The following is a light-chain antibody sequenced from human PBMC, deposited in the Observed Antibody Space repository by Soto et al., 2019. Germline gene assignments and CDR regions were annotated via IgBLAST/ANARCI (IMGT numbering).Light chain of an antibody. CDR1: SSDIGAYNY. CDR2: DVS. CDR3: SSYTSSYTLV. J-gene: IGLJ2*01. V-gene: IGLV2-14*01. Sequence: QSVLTQPASVSGSPRQSFTISCTGTSSDIGAYNYVSWYQQHPGKAPKRMIYDVSNRPSGVSNRFSGSKSGNTASLTISGLQAEDEADYYCSSYTSSYTLVFGGGTKVTVL.